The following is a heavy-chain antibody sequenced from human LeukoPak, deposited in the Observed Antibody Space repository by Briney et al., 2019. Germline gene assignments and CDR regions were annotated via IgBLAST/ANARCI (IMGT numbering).Heavy chain of an antibody. J-gene: IGHJ4*02. CDR3: AKQEGWEFGNYYVDQ. CDR1: GLTFRDYA. D-gene: IGHD1-26*01. CDR2: ITDDGVGT. Sequence: PGGSLRLSCAASGLTFRDYATSWVRHAPGKGLEWISTITDDGVGTYHADSVKGRFTISRDNSKNTLYRQMNSLRGEDTAVYFCAKQEGWEFGNYYVDQWGRGTLVTVSS. V-gene: IGHV3-23*01.